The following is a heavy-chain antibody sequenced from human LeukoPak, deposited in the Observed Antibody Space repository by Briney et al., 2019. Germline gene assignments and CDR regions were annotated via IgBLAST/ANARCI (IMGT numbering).Heavy chain of an antibody. V-gene: IGHV4-4*07. D-gene: IGHD2-2*01. J-gene: IGHJ4*02. CDR1: GGSISSYY. CDR3: ARDPVRYCSSTSCSHFDY. CDR2: IYTSGST. Sequence: SETLSLTCTVSGGSISSYYWSWIRQPAGKGLEWIGRIYTSGSTNYNPSLKSRVTMSVDTSKNQFSLKLSSVTAADTAVYYCARDPVRYCSSTSCSHFDYWGRGTLVTVSS.